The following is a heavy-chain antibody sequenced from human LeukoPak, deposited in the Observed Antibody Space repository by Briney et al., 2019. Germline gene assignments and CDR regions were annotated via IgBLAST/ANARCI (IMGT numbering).Heavy chain of an antibody. J-gene: IGHJ6*02. CDR3: WVYCSSTSCYRAQDYYYYYGMDV. CDR2: IYYSGST. D-gene: IGHD2-2*02. V-gene: IGHV4-59*12. Sequence: SETLSLTCSVSGGSISSYYWSWIRQPPGKGLEWIGYIYYSGSTNYNPSLKSRVTISVDTSKNQFSLKLSSVTAADTAVYYCWVYCSSTSCYRAQDYYYYYGMDVWGQGTTVTVSS. CDR1: GGSISSYY.